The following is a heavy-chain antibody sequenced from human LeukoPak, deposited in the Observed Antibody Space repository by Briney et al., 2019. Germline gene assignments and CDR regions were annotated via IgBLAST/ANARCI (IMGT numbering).Heavy chain of an antibody. J-gene: IGHJ4*02. D-gene: IGHD3-22*01. CDR1: GYTFTGYY. V-gene: IGHV1-2*02. Sequence: ASLEVSCKASGYTFTGYYMHWVRQAPGQGLEWMGWINPNSGGTNYAQKSQGRVTMTRDTSISTAYMELSRLRSDDTAVYYCARDRPIYDSSGYYFSFFDYWGQGTLVTVSS. CDR3: ARDRPIYDSSGYYFSFFDY. CDR2: INPNSGGT.